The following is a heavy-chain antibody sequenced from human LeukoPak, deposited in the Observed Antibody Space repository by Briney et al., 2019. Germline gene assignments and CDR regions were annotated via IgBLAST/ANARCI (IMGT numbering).Heavy chain of an antibody. CDR1: GYTFTGYY. CDR3: WLWLDDESFDY. Sequence: ASVKVSCKASGYTFTGYYMHWVRQAPGQGLEWMGWINPNSGGTNYAQKFQGRVTMTGDTSISTAYMELSRLRSDDTAVCYCWLWLDDESFDYWGQGTLVTVSS. J-gene: IGHJ4*02. D-gene: IGHD6-19*01. CDR2: INPNSGGT. V-gene: IGHV1-2*02.